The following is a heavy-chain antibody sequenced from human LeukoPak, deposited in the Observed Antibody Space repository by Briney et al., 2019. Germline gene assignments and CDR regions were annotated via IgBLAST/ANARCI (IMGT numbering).Heavy chain of an antibody. CDR1: GGSISSYY. CDR2: MYISGST. D-gene: IGHD2-21*02. CDR3: ARQVVYCGGDCYNWFDP. J-gene: IGHJ5*02. Sequence: SETLSLTCTVSGGSISSYYWSWLRQPPGKGLEWIGRMYISGSTNYNPSLKSRVTMSVDTSKNQFSLELSSVTAADTAVYYCARQVVYCGGDCYNWFDPWGQGTLVTVSS. V-gene: IGHV4-4*07.